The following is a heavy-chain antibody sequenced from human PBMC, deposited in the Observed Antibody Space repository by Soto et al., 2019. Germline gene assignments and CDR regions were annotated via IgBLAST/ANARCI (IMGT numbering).Heavy chain of an antibody. CDR1: GYKFAAYG. CDR2: IYPGDSDT. Sequence: ELQRIWWRGSGYKFAAYGIACVSQLPGKGPEWMGIIYPGDSDTSYSPSFQGQVTISVDKSISTAYLQWNSLKASDTAVYYCARRRYSYGLDVWAQATKVTGSS. CDR3: ARRRYSYGLDV. V-gene: IGHV5-51*01. J-gene: IGHJ6*02. D-gene: IGHD5-18*01.